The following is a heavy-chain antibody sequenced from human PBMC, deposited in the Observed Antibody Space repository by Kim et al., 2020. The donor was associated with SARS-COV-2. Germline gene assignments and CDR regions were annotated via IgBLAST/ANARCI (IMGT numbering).Heavy chain of an antibody. Sequence: STISSFDSNTYYADSVKGRFAIARDISKNTLFLQMTDLRVDDTAFYYCTKPWRSGRYYYDDSGAFFDSWGQGALVTVSS. CDR2: ISSFDSNT. D-gene: IGHD3-22*01. J-gene: IGHJ4*02. V-gene: IGHV3-23*05. CDR3: TKPWRSGRYYYDDSGAFFDS.